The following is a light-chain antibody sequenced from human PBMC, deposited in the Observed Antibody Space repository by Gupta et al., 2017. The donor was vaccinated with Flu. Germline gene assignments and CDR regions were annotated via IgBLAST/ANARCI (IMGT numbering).Light chain of an antibody. V-gene: IGKV4-1*01. Sequence: NCKSSQTVLHSPNNKNYLAWYQQKPGQPPKLLIYWASTRESGVPDRFSGSGSGTDFTLTISSLQAEDVAVYYCQQYYSAPLTFGHGTKVNIK. CDR3: QQYYSAPLT. J-gene: IGKJ3*01. CDR1: QTVLHSPNNKNY. CDR2: WAS.